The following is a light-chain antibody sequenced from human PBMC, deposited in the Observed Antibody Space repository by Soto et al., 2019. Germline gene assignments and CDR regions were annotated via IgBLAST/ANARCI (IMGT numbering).Light chain of an antibody. CDR2: GAS. CDR3: QQANHRPLT. Sequence: DVQLTQSPSSISASVGDRVTITCRASQGINIWLAWYQQKPGKAPRLLIYGASSLQSGVSLRFSGNGSGGDFTLAISSLQPEDFGDYSCQQANHRPLTFGGGTRVEIK. CDR1: QGINIW. V-gene: IGKV1-12*01. J-gene: IGKJ4*01.